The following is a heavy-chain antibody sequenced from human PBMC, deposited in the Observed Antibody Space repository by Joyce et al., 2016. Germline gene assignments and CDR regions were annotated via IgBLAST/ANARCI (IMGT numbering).Heavy chain of an antibody. CDR1: GFTFSSYG. V-gene: IGHV3-30*18. D-gene: IGHD3-10*01. Sequence: QVQLVESGGGVVQPGRSLRLSCAASGFTFSSYGMHWVRQGTGKGLEWVAVISYDGSNKYYADSVKGRFTISRDNSKNTLYLQMNSLRAEDTAVYYCAKGRITMVQGVSPWFDPWGQGILVTVSS. CDR2: ISYDGSNK. CDR3: AKGRITMVQGVSPWFDP. J-gene: IGHJ5*02.